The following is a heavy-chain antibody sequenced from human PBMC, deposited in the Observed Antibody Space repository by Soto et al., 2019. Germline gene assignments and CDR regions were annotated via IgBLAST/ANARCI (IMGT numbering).Heavy chain of an antibody. J-gene: IGHJ4*02. Sequence: PGGSLRLSCAASGFTFSSYGMHWVRQAPGKGLEWVAVISYDGSNKYHADSVKGRFTISRDNSKNTLYLQMNSLRVEDTAVYYCAKTTDRSGYYSRFDYRGQGALVTVSS. V-gene: IGHV3-30*18. CDR3: AKTTDRSGYYSRFDY. D-gene: IGHD3-22*01. CDR1: GFTFSSYG. CDR2: ISYDGSNK.